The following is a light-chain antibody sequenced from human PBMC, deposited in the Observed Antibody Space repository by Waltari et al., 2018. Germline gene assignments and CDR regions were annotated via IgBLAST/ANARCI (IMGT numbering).Light chain of an antibody. CDR3: MQGMYFPIT. V-gene: IGKV2-29*03. CDR1: QSLLHSYGKTF. Sequence: DIVMTQTPLSLSVTPGQSASISCKSSQSLLHSYGKTFLFWYLQKPGQSTQSLIYEVSSRFSGVPGRFSGSGAGTDFTLKISRVEAEDIEVYYCMQGMYFPITFGQGTRLQIE. J-gene: IGKJ5*01. CDR2: EVS.